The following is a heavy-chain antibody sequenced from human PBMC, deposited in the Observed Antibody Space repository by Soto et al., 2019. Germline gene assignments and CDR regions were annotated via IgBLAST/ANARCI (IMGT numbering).Heavy chain of an antibody. CDR1: GFTFTIFA. CDR3: SKEVSLGSTVDLGY. D-gene: IGHD7-27*01. Sequence: EVHLLESGGDLVQPGGSLRLSCAAYGFTFTIFAMSWVRQSPGKGLEWVSTISGSGGSTYYADAVKGRFTISRDNSMGTLYLQMKSLRVEDTAIYYCSKEVSLGSTVDLGYWGQGTLVTVSS. V-gene: IGHV3-23*01. CDR2: ISGSGGST. J-gene: IGHJ4*02.